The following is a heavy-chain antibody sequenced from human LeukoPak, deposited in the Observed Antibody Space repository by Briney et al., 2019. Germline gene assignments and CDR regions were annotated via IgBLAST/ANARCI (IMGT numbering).Heavy chain of an antibody. V-gene: IGHV4-59*12. CDR3: ARDGTWDSYGYAFDY. D-gene: IGHD5-18*01. CDR2: SYYSGST. J-gene: IGHJ4*02. CDR1: GGSISTYY. Sequence: KSSETLSLTCTVSGGSISTYYWNWIRQPPGKGLEWIGYSYYSGSTNYNPSLKSRVTISVDTSKNQFSLKLRSVTAADTAVYYCARDGTWDSYGYAFDYWGQGTLVTVSS.